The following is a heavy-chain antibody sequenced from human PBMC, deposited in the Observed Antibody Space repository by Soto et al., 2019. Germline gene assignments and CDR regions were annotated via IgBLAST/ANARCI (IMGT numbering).Heavy chain of an antibody. D-gene: IGHD6-6*01. Sequence: ASVKVSCKASGYTFTSYGISWFRQAPGQGLEWMGWISAHNGNTNYGQKLQGRVTMTTDTSTSTAYMELRSLRSDDTAVYYCAILEYSSSPGSEYWGQGTMLTLSS. CDR3: AILEYSSSPGSEY. V-gene: IGHV1-18*04. CDR1: GYTFTSYG. J-gene: IGHJ4*02. CDR2: ISAHNGNT.